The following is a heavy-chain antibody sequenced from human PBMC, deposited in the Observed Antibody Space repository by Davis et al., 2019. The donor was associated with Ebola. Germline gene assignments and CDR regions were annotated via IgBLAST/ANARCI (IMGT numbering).Heavy chain of an antibody. V-gene: IGHV6-1*01. D-gene: IGHD5-18*01. CDR2: TYYSSKWYN. CDR1: GDSVSSGG. J-gene: IGHJ6*02. Sequence: HSQTLSLTCAISGDSVSSGGWNWIRQSPSRGLEWLGRTYYSSKWYNDYAVSVKSRITIKPDTSKNQFSLHLNSVTPGDTALYYCARGWLRGGMDVWGEGTTVTV. CDR3: ARGWLRGGMDV.